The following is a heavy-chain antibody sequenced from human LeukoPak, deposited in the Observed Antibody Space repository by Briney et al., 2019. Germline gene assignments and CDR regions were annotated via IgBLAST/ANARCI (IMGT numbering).Heavy chain of an antibody. V-gene: IGHV3-23*01. CDR3: AKGHSDFWSGYYFDY. D-gene: IGHD3-3*01. Sequence: GGSLRLSCAASGFTFSSYAMSWVRQAPGKGLEWVSAISGSGGSTYYADSVKGRFTISRDNSKNTLYLQMNSLRAEDTAVYYCAKGHSDFWSGYYFDYWGQGTLVTVSS. J-gene: IGHJ4*02. CDR2: ISGSGGST. CDR1: GFTFSSYA.